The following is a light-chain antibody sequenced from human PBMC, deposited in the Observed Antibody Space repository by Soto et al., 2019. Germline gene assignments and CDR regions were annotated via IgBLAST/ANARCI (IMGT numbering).Light chain of an antibody. CDR2: EVS. J-gene: IGLJ2*01. Sequence: QSALTQPASVSGTPGQSITISCTGTSSDVGSYDLVSWYQQHPGKAPKLMIYEVSKPPSGVSNRFSGSKSGNTASLTISGLQAEDEADYYCCSYAGSSTLLFGGGTKLTVL. V-gene: IGLV2-23*02. CDR3: CSYAGSSTLL. CDR1: SSDVGSYDL.